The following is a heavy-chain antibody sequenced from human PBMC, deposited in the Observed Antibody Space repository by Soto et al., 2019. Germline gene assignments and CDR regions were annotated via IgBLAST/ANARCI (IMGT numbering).Heavy chain of an antibody. CDR3: ARYGSGSYYKSPGHYGMDV. CDR2: IYYSGST. J-gene: IGHJ6*02. CDR1: GGSISSYY. V-gene: IGHV4-59*08. D-gene: IGHD3-10*01. Sequence: SETLSLTCTVSGGSISSYYWSWIRQPPGKGLEWIGYIYYSGSTNYNPSLKSRVTISVDTSKNQFSLKLSSVTAADTAVYYCARYGSGSYYKSPGHYGMDVWGQGTTVTVSS.